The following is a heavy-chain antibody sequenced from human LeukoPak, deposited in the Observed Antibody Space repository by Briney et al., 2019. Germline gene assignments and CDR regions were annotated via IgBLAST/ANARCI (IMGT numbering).Heavy chain of an antibody. CDR3: AAEYYDILTGYS. Sequence: HTGGSLRLSCAASGFTFDDYAMDWVRQAPGKGLEWVSLISGDGGSTYYADSVKGRFTISRDNSKNSLYLQMNSLRTEDTALYYCAAEYYDILTGYSWGQGTLVTVSS. D-gene: IGHD3-9*01. CDR2: ISGDGGST. V-gene: IGHV3-43*02. J-gene: IGHJ4*02. CDR1: GFTFDDYA.